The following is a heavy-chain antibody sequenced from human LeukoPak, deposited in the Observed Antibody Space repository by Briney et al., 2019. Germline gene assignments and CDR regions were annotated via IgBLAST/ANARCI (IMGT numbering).Heavy chain of an antibody. J-gene: IGHJ3*02. CDR2: ISSSGSTI. Sequence: GGSLRLSCAASGFTFSSYEMNWVRQAPGKGPEWVSYISSSGSTIYYADSVKGRFTISRDNAKNSLYLQMNSLRAEDTAVYYCAREKITMVRGGAFDIWGQGTMVTVSS. V-gene: IGHV3-48*03. CDR3: AREKITMVRGGAFDI. CDR1: GFTFSSYE. D-gene: IGHD3-10*01.